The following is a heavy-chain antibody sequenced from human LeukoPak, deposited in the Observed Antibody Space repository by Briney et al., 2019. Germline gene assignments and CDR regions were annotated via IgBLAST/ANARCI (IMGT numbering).Heavy chain of an antibody. CDR3: ARPPRDSSGWSRASDI. Sequence: SQTLSLTCTVSGGSISSGSYYWSWIRQPAGKGLEWIGRIYTSGSTNYNPSLKSRVTISVDTSKNQFSLKLSSVTAADTAVYYCARPPRDSSGWSRASDIWGQGTMVTVSS. D-gene: IGHD6-19*01. J-gene: IGHJ3*02. CDR1: GGSISSGSYY. CDR2: IYTSGST. V-gene: IGHV4-61*02.